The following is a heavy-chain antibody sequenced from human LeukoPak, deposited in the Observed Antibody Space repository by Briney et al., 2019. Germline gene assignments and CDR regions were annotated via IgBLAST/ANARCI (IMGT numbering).Heavy chain of an antibody. V-gene: IGHV1-2*02. D-gene: IGHD4-17*01. CDR3: ARDMLPMTTVTTPGDY. CDR2: INPNSGAT. J-gene: IGHJ4*02. CDR1: GYIFTNHY. Sequence: ASVKVSCKASGYIFTNHYMHWVRQAPGQGLEWMGWINPNSGATKSAQRFQGRVTMTRDTSISTAYMELSRLRSDDTAVYYCARDMLPMTTVTTPGDYWGQGTLVTVSS.